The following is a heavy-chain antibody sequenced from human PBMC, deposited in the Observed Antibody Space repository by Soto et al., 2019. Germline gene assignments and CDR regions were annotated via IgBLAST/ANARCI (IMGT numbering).Heavy chain of an antibody. Sequence: PGGSLRLSCTASGFTCGDSTMSWFRQAPGKGLEWVGFIRSKAYGGTTEYAASVKGRFTISRDDSKSIAYLQMNSLKTEDTAVYYCTRDEGGSSTDYYYYYGMDVWGQGTTVTVSS. CDR3: TRDEGGSSTDYYYYYGMDV. CDR1: GFTCGDST. CDR2: IRSKAYGGTT. D-gene: IGHD3-16*01. V-gene: IGHV3-49*03. J-gene: IGHJ6*02.